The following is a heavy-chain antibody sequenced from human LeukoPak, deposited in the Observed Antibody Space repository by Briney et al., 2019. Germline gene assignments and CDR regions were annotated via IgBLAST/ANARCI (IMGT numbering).Heavy chain of an antibody. CDR1: GFTFSDYC. D-gene: IGHD6-13*01. J-gene: IGHJ4*02. CDR2: ISSSSSYT. Sequence: GGSLRLCCAASGFTFSDYCMSWIRQAPGKGLEWVSYISSSSSYTNYADSVKGRFTISRDNAKNSLYLQMNSLRAEDTAVYYCARASSSWYEWYFDYWGQGTLVTVSS. V-gene: IGHV3-11*05. CDR3: ARASSSWYEWYFDY.